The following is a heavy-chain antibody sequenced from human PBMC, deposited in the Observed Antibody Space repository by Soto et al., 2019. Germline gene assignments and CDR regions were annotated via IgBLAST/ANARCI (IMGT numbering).Heavy chain of an antibody. CDR2: ISAYNGNT. CDR1: GYTFTSYG. CDR3: ARLMDTAMASGIDY. D-gene: IGHD5-18*01. Sequence: ASVKVSCKASGYTFTSYGISWVRQAPGQGLEWMGWISAYNGNTNYAQKLQGRVTMTTDTSTSTAYMELRSLRSDDTAVYYCARLMDTAMASGIDYWGQGTLVTVSS. V-gene: IGHV1-18*04. J-gene: IGHJ4*02.